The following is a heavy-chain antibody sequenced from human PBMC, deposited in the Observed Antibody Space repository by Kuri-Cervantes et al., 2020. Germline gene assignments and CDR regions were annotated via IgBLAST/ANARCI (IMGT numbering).Heavy chain of an antibody. V-gene: IGHV3-15*01. D-gene: IGHD5-18*01. CDR1: GFTFSSYS. CDR3: ATDRLGRIQLWLHY. CDR2: IKSKTDGGTT. J-gene: IGHJ4*02. Sequence: GGSLRLSCRTSGFTFSSYSMSWVRQAPGKGLEWVGRIKSKTDGGTTDYAAPVKGRFTISRDDSKNTLYLQMNSLKTEDTAVYYCATDRLGRIQLWLHYWGQGTLVTVSS.